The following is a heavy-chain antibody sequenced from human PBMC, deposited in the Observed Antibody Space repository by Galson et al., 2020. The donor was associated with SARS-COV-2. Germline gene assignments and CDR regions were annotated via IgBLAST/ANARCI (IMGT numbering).Heavy chain of an antibody. CDR3: ARDTYYGFDY. Sequence: GGSLRLSCAASGFVFSNDPMNWVRQAPGKGLEWISNIRAEGDAYYADSVKGRFISSRDNAKNSLYLQLNSLRVEDTAVYYCARDTYYGFDYWGQGILVTVSS. V-gene: IGHV3-21*06. CDR1: GFVFSNDP. D-gene: IGHD3-10*01. J-gene: IGHJ4*02. CDR2: IRAEGDA.